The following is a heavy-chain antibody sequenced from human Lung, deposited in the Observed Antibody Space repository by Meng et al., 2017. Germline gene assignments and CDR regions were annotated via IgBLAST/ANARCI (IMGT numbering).Heavy chain of an antibody. V-gene: IGHV4-34*02. CDR1: GGSFSGYY. CDR2: IIDSGST. Sequence: QGQLQQWGAGLLKPSETLSLTCAFYGGSFSGYYWSWIRQPPGKGLEWIGEIIDSGSTNYNPSLKSRVTISVDTSKNQFSLRVTSVTAADRAVYYCVRRTYSSGWYFDYWGQGTLVTVSS. D-gene: IGHD6-19*01. CDR3: VRRTYSSGWYFDY. J-gene: IGHJ4*02.